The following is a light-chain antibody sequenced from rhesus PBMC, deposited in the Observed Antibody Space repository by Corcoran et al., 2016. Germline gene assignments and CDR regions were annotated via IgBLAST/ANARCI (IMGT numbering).Light chain of an antibody. J-gene: IGKJ2*01. CDR3: LQHSTYPYT. V-gene: IGKV1-28*03. CDR1: QGIRSY. CDR2: DAS. Sequence: DIQMTQSPSSLSASVGDTVTITCRASQGIRSYLNWFQQKPGKAPKLLIYDASTFESGGPSWFSGSGSVTDFTRTVSSLQPEDFATYYCLQHSTYPYTFGPGTKVEIK.